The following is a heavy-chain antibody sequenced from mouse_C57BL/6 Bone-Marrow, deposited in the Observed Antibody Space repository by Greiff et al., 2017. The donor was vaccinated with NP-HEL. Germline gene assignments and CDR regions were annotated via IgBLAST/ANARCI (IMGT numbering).Heavy chain of an antibody. V-gene: IGHV1-63*01. J-gene: IGHJ2*01. CDR2: IYPGGGYT. CDR3: ARGTTVVFDY. Sequence: VQLQQSGAELVRPGTSVKMSCKASGYTFTNYWIGWAKQRPGHGLEWIGDIYPGGGYTNYNEKFKGKATLTADKSSSTAYMQFSSLTSEDSAIYYCARGTTVVFDYWGQGTTLTVSS. D-gene: IGHD1-1*01. CDR1: GYTFTNYW.